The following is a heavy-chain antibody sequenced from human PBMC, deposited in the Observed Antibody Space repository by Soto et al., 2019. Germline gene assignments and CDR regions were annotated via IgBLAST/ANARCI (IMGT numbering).Heavy chain of an antibody. Sequence: PGGSLRLSCTASGFTFSSSGMHWVRQAPGKGLEWVAGISYNGSNKYYADSVKGRFTISRDKSKNTLYLQMNSMRAEDTVVYYCAKVGRGSYFGFDYWGQGTLVTVSS. CDR3: AKVGRGSYFGFDY. V-gene: IGHV3-30*18. CDR1: GFTFSSSG. CDR2: ISYNGSNK. D-gene: IGHD1-26*01. J-gene: IGHJ4*02.